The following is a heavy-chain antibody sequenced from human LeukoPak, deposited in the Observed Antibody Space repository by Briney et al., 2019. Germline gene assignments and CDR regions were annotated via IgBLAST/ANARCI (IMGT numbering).Heavy chain of an antibody. Sequence: GGSLRLSCAVSGFSLSSYNMRWVRQATGRGLEWVSAISNNGGRTDYAVSVKGCFTISNDNAKSTLYLHRDSLRAEDTAVYYCARDEDTSALSEYWGQGTLVTVSS. V-gene: IGHV3-23*01. CDR2: ISNNGGRT. CDR3: ARDEDTSALSEY. CDR1: GFSLSSYN. D-gene: IGHD2/OR15-2a*01. J-gene: IGHJ4*02.